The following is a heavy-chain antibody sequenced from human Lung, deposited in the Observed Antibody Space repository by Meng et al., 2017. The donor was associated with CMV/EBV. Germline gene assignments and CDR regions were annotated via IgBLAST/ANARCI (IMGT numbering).Heavy chain of an antibody. CDR3: ARSRVLSTSTSRPPTYGMDV. CDR1: RTSV. V-gene: IGHV1-69*06. D-gene: IGHD2/OR15-2a*01. Sequence: RTSVLSWVRQAPGQGLEWMGGVIPMVGRTNYGQKFQGRVTITADKSATTAHMELHSLKSEDTAVYYCARSRVLSTSTSRPPTYGMDVWGQGTTVTVSS. CDR2: VIPMVGRT. J-gene: IGHJ6*02.